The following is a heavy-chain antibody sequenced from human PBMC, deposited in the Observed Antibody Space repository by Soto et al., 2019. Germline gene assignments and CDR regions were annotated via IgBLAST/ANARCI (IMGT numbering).Heavy chain of an antibody. CDR2: INPSGGT. J-gene: IGHJ5*02. D-gene: IGHD3-3*01. V-gene: IGHV4-34*01. Sequence: SETLSLTCGVNGGSFSGYSWNWIRQPPGKGLEWIGEINPSGGTKYSPSLNSRVSISVDSSKNQFSLKLTSVTSADTAVYYCARGSMIFGVVALSNWFDPWGQGALVTVSS. CDR3: ARGSMIFGVVALSNWFDP. CDR1: GGSFSGYS.